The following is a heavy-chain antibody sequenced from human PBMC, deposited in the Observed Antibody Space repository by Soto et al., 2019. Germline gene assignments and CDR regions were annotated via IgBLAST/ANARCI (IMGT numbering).Heavy chain of an antibody. CDR3: ARDKDGEHFDY. V-gene: IGHV3-33*01. Sequence: GGSLRLSCAASGFTFSSYGMHWVRQAPGKGLEWVAVIWYDGSNKYYADSVKGRFTISRDNSKNTLYLQMNSLRAEDTAVYYCARDKDGEHFDYWGQGTLVTVSS. D-gene: IGHD4-17*01. CDR2: IWYDGSNK. CDR1: GFTFSSYG. J-gene: IGHJ4*02.